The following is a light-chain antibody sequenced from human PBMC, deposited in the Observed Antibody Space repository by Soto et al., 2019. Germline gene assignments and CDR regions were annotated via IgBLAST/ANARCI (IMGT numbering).Light chain of an antibody. V-gene: IGLV3-25*03. J-gene: IGLJ1*01. CDR2: KDS. Sequence: SYELTQPPSVSVSPGQTARITCSGDALPKQYAYWYQQKPGQAPVLVIYKDSERPSGIPERFSGSSSGTTVTLTISVVQAEDEADYYWQSADSSGTYVFGTGTKVTVL. CDR3: QSADSSGTYV. CDR1: ALPKQY.